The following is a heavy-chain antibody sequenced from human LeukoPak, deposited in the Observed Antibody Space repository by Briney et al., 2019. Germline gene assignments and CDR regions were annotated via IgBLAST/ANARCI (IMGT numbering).Heavy chain of an antibody. V-gene: IGHV3-23*01. D-gene: IGHD4/OR15-4a*01. CDR3: AKKAQYDGHYPLDY. Sequence: GGSLRLSCAASGFTFSSYSMSWVRQAPGKGLEWVSGTSDRGDYTYYADSVKGRFTISRDTSKNTLYLQMNSLRAEDTALYFCAKKAQYDGHYPLDYWGQGTLVTVSS. J-gene: IGHJ4*02. CDR2: TSDRGDYT. CDR1: GFTFSSYS.